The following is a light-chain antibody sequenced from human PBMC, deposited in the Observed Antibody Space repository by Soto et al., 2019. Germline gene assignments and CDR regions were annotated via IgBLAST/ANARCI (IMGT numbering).Light chain of an antibody. Sequence: EIVMTKSPATLSVSPGERATLSCRASQSVSYHLAWYQQKPGQAPRLLIYGASTRATGIPSRFTGSGSGTEFTLTISSLQSEDFAIYYCQQYDKWPPLTFGGGTKVDIK. CDR2: GAS. J-gene: IGKJ4*01. CDR1: QSVSYH. V-gene: IGKV3-15*01. CDR3: QQYDKWPPLT.